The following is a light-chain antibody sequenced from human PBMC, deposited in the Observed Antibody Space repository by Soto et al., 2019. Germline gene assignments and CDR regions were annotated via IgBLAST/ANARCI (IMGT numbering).Light chain of an antibody. Sequence: EIVLTQSPGTLSLSPGDRATLSCRASQTVSFSYLAWYQQKPGQAPRLLIYGASSSATGIPGRFSGSESGTDFTITISRLEPEDFAVYYWQQYGSSPLTFGGGTKVEIK. CDR2: GAS. J-gene: IGKJ4*01. CDR3: QQYGSSPLT. V-gene: IGKV3-20*01. CDR1: QTVSFSY.